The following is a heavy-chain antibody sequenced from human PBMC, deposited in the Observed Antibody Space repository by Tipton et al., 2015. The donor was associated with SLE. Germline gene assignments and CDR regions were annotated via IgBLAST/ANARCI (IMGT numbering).Heavy chain of an antibody. D-gene: IGHD1-26*01. CDR1: GDSISSYY. Sequence: TLSLTCSVSGDSISSYYWSWIRQPPGKGLEWIGYIYYSGSTTYNPSLKSRVTISVDTSKNHFALKLSSVTAADTAIYYCARHDPHNWSYWFYFDHWGQGTLVTVSS. J-gene: IGHJ4*02. CDR2: IYYSGST. V-gene: IGHV4-59*08. CDR3: ARHDPHNWSYWFYFDH.